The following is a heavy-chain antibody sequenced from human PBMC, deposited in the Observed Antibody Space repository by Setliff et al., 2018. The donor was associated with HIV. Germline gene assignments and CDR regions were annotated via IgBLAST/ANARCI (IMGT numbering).Heavy chain of an antibody. Sequence: ASVKVSCKASGYTFSNYAIHWVRQAPGQRLEWMGWINVGNDDTKYSQKFQGRVTITRDRSASTAYMELSSLRSEDSAVYYCARSNSAISIVGATSGAFDIWGQETMVT. CDR1: GYTFSNYA. CDR2: INVGNDDT. J-gene: IGHJ3*02. CDR3: ARSNSAISIVGATSGAFDI. V-gene: IGHV1-3*01. D-gene: IGHD1-26*01.